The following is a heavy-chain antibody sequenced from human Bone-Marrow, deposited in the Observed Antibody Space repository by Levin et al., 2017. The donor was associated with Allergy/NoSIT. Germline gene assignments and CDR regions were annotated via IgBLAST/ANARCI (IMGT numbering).Heavy chain of an antibody. CDR2: ISYDGSNK. CDR1: GFTFSSYG. D-gene: IGHD3-10*01. Sequence: PGGSLRLSCAASGFTFSSYGMHWVRQAPGKGLEWVAVISYDGSNKYYADSVKGRFTISRDNSKNTLYLQMNSLRAEDTAVYYCAKVMVRGGGNWFDPWGQGTLVTVSS. CDR3: AKVMVRGGGNWFDP. V-gene: IGHV3-30*18. J-gene: IGHJ5*02.